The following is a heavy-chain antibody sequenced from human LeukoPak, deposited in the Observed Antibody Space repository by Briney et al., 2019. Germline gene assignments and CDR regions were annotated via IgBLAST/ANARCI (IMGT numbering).Heavy chain of an antibody. J-gene: IGHJ4*02. CDR2: IKQDGSEK. CDR1: GFTFSSYW. D-gene: IGHD3-3*01. CDR3: ARAIYYDFWSGPFDY. V-gene: IGHV3-7*04. Sequence: GGSLRLSCAASGFTFSSYWMSWVRQAPGKGLEWVANIKQDGSEKYYVDSVKGRFTISRDNAKNSLYLQMNSLRAEDTAVYYCARAIYYDFWSGPFDYWGQGTLVTVSS.